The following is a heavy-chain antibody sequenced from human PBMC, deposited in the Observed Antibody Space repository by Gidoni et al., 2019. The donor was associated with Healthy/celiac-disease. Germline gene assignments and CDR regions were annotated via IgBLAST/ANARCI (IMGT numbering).Heavy chain of an antibody. CDR1: GFTFSSYS. V-gene: IGHV3-21*01. D-gene: IGHD3-3*01. Sequence: EVQLVESGGGLVKPGGSLRLSCAASGFTFSSYSMNWVRQAPGKGLAWVSSISSSSSYIYYADSVKGRFTISRDNAKNSLYLQMNSLRAEDTAVYYCARDNYDFWSGYYANYYYYGMDVWGQGTTVTVSS. J-gene: IGHJ6*02. CDR2: ISSSSSYI. CDR3: ARDNYDFWSGYYANYYYYGMDV.